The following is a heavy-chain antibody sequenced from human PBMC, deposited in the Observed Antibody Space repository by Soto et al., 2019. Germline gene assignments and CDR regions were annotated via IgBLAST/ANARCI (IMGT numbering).Heavy chain of an antibody. J-gene: IGHJ6*02. D-gene: IGHD4-17*01. CDR3: ASGSNTVTTDDYYYYYGMDV. Sequence: QVQLVQSGAEVKKPGASVKVSCKASGYTFTSYGISWVRQAPGQGREWMGWISAYNGNTNYAQKLQGRVTMTTDTSTSTAYMELRSLRSDDTAVYYCASGSNTVTTDDYYYYYGMDVWGQGTTVTVSS. CDR1: GYTFTSYG. V-gene: IGHV1-18*04. CDR2: ISAYNGNT.